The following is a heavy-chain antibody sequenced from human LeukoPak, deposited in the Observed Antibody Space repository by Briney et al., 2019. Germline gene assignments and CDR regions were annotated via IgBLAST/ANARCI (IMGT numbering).Heavy chain of an antibody. CDR1: GGSISSYY. J-gene: IGHJ4*02. V-gene: IGHV4-59*08. D-gene: IGHD3-22*01. Sequence: SETLSLTCNVSGGSISSYYWSWIRQPPGKGLEWIGYIYYSGSTNYNPSLKSRVTISINTSKNQFSLNLTSVTAADTAVYYCARGTYYYDGSGDYWGQGTLVTVSS. CDR3: ARGTYYYDGSGDY. CDR2: IYYSGST.